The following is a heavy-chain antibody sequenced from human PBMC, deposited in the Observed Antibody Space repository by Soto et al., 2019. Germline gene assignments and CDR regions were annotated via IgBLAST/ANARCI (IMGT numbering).Heavy chain of an antibody. V-gene: IGHV5-10-1*01. D-gene: IGHD3-10*01. Sequence: ESLTMCCTGSGYSFTSYWISWVRQMPGKGLEWMGRIDPSDSYTNYSPSFQGHVTISADKSISTAYLQWSSLKASDTAMYYCARGKGKPDRPDYWGQGTLVTVSS. CDR1: GYSFTSYW. CDR3: ARGKGKPDRPDY. CDR2: IDPSDSYT. J-gene: IGHJ4*02.